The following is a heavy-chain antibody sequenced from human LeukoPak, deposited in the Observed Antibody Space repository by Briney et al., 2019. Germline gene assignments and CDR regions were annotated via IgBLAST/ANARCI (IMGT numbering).Heavy chain of an antibody. CDR3: ARSPRGGLDAFDI. D-gene: IGHD3-16*01. CDR1: GGSFSGYY. J-gene: IGHJ3*02. V-gene: IGHV4-34*01. Sequence: SETLSLTCAVYGGSFSGYYWSWIRQPPGKGLEWIGEINHSGSTNYNLSLKSRVTISVDTSKNQFSLKLSSVTAADTAVYYCARSPRGGLDAFDIWGRGTMVTVSS. CDR2: INHSGST.